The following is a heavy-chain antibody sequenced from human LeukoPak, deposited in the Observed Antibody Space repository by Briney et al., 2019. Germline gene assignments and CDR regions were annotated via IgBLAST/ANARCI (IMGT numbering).Heavy chain of an antibody. CDR1: GFTFSDYY. D-gene: IGHD3-22*01. Sequence: GGSLRLSCAASGFTFSDYYMSWIRQAPGKGLEWVASITRSSNYLYYADSLKGRSTISRDNAKNSLYLQMNSLRAEDTAVYYCARARYDSSGYYPLGDYWGQGTLVTVSS. J-gene: IGHJ4*02. CDR3: ARARYDSSGYYPLGDY. V-gene: IGHV3-11*06. CDR2: ITRSSNYL.